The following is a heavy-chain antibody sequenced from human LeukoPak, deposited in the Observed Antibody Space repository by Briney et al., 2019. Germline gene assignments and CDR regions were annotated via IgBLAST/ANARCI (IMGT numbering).Heavy chain of an antibody. J-gene: IGHJ4*02. Sequence: PSETLSLTCTVSGGSISSGSCYWSWIRQPAGKGLEWIGRIYTSGSTNYNPSLKSRVTISVDTSKNQFSLRLSSVTAADTAVYYCARGVFDNWGQGTLVTVSS. V-gene: IGHV4-61*02. CDR1: GGSISSGSCY. CDR3: ARGVFDN. CDR2: IYTSGST. D-gene: IGHD6-13*01.